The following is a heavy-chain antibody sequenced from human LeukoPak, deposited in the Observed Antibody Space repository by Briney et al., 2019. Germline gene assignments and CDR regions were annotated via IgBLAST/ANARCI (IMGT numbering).Heavy chain of an antibody. J-gene: IGHJ4*02. D-gene: IGHD4-17*01. CDR1: GYSFTSYW. CDR3: ARRHSLDYGDSHWSFDY. CDR2: IYPGDSDT. V-gene: IGHV5-51*01. Sequence: GESLKISCKGSGYSFTSYWIGWVRQMPGKSLEWMGIIYPGDSDTRYSPSFQGQVTISGDKSISTAYLQWSSLQASDTAMYYCARRHSLDYGDSHWSFDYWGQGTLVTVSS.